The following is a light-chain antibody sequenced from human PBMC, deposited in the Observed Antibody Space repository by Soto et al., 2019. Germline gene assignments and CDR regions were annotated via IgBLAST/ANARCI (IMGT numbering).Light chain of an antibody. CDR3: QQHNFWPYT. CDR2: DAS. CDR1: QSISYY. Sequence: EIVLTQSPATLSLSPGERATHSCRASQSISYYAACYQQKPGQAHRLLVYDASLMAAGVTARISGSGSGTDFTLNISSLEPEDFEVSYCQQHNFWPYTFGQGNKLESK. V-gene: IGKV3-11*01. J-gene: IGKJ2*01.